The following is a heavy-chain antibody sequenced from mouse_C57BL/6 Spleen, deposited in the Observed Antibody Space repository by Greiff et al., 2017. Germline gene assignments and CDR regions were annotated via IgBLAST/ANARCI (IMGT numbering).Heavy chain of an antibody. D-gene: IGHD4-1*01. CDR1: GYAFSSSW. Sequence: QVQLKQSGPELVKPGASVKISCKASGYAFSSSWMNWVKQRPGKGLEWIGRIYPGDGDTNYNGKFKGKATLTADKSSSTAYMQLSSLPSEDSAVYFCASRGSNWDEWFAYWGQGTLVTVSA. CDR2: IYPGDGDT. V-gene: IGHV1-82*01. J-gene: IGHJ3*01. CDR3: ASRGSNWDEWFAY.